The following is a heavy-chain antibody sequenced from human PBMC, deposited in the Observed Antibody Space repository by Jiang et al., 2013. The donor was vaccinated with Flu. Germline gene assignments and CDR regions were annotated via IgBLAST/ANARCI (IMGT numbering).Heavy chain of an antibody. D-gene: IGHD1-14*01. J-gene: IGHJ3*02. CDR2: INPSGGST. CDR3: ARDRNGSITGTTDAFDI. V-gene: IGHV1-46*01. CDR1: GYTFTSYY. Sequence: EVKKPGPSVKVSCKASGYTFTSYYMHWVRQAPGQGLEWMGIINPSGGSTSYAQKFQGRVTMTRDTSTSTVYMELSSLRSEDTAVYYCARDRNGSITGTTDAFDIWGQGTMVTVSS.